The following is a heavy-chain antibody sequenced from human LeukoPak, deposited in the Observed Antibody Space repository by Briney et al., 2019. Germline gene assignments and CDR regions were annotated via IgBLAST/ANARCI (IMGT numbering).Heavy chain of an antibody. D-gene: IGHD2/OR15-2a*01. CDR3: AKEATSPTYYYYYYYMDD. V-gene: IGHV3-30*02. CDR2: IRFDGSNK. J-gene: IGHJ6*03. Sequence: GGSLRLSCAASGFTFSSYGMHWVRQAAGKGLEWVAFIRFDGSNKYYGDFVKGRFTISRDNSKNTLYLQMNSLRPEDTAIYYCAKEATSPTYYYYYYYMDDWGKGTAITVSS. CDR1: GFTFSSYG.